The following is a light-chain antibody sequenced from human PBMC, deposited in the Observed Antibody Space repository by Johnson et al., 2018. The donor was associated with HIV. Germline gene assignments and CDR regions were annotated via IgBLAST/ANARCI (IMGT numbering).Light chain of an antibody. J-gene: IGLJ1*01. CDR2: ENN. Sequence: QSVLTQPPSVSAAPGQKVTISCSGSSSNIGNNYVSWYQQLPGTAPKLLIYENNKRPSGIPDRFSGSKSGTSATLDITGLQTGDEADYYCGTWDSSLSAGEDVFGTGPKVTVL. CDR1: SSNIGNNY. CDR3: GTWDSSLSAGEDV. V-gene: IGLV1-51*02.